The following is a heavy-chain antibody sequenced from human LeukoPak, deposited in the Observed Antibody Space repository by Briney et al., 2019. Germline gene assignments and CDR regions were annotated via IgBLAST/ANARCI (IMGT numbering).Heavy chain of an antibody. CDR2: ISWNSGSI. V-gene: IGHV3-9*01. J-gene: IGHJ4*02. D-gene: IGHD3-22*01. CDR3: AKDGRDYYDSSGTFDC. CDR1: GFTFDDYA. Sequence: GGSLRLSCAASGFTFDDYAMHWVRQAPGKGLEWVSGISWNSGSIGYADSVKGRFTISRDNAKNSLYLQMNSLRAEDTALYYCAKDGRDYYDSSGTFDCWGQGTLVTVSS.